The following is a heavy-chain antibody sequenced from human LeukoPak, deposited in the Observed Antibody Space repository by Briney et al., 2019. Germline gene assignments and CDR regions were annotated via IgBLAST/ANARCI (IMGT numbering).Heavy chain of an antibody. Sequence: SETLSLTCAVYGGSFSGYYWSWIRQPPGKGLEWIGEINHSGSTNYNPSLKSRVTISVDTSKNQFSLKLSSVTAADTAVYYCARLHRYGSRRSQSKPNWFDPWGQGTLVTVSS. D-gene: IGHD3-10*01. CDR2: INHSGST. J-gene: IGHJ5*02. V-gene: IGHV4-34*01. CDR1: GGSFSGYY. CDR3: ARLHRYGSRRSQSKPNWFDP.